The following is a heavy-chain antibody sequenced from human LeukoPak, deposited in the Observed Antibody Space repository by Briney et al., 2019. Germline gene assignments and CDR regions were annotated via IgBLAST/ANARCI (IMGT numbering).Heavy chain of an antibody. V-gene: IGHV4-59*08. CDR2: MFGNGGT. CDR3: ARHESYRLPVAGAYYSYPMDV. CDR1: GGSMSSDY. J-gene: IGHJ6*02. D-gene: IGHD6-19*01. Sequence: PSETLSLTCSVSGGSMSSDYWSWIRQSPGKGLEWIGRMFGNGGTNYSPSFQRRATMSVDTSTRRLSLRLNSVTAADTAVYYCARHESYRLPVAGAYYSYPMDVWGQGTTVTVSS.